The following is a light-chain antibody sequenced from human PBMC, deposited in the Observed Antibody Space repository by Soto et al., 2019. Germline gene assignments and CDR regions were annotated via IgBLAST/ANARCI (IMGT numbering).Light chain of an antibody. V-gene: IGKV1-33*01. Sequence: DLQMTQSPSSLSASVGDIVTITCQASQDISNYLNWYQQKPGKAPKLLIYDASNLETGVPSRFSGSGSGTDFTFTISSLQPEDIATYYCQQYDNLPWTFGQGTKVEIK. CDR3: QQYDNLPWT. CDR1: QDISNY. CDR2: DAS. J-gene: IGKJ1*01.